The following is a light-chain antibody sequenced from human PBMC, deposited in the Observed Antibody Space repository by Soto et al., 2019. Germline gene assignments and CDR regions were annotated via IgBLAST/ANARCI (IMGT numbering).Light chain of an antibody. J-gene: IGLJ1*01. CDR2: DVS. CDR1: SSDVGGYNY. V-gene: IGLV2-14*03. CDR3: SSYTSTNTLYV. Sequence: LTQPASVSGSPGQSISISCTGTSSDVGGYNYVSWYQQHPGKAPKLMIYDVSNRPSGVSDRLSGSKSGNTASLTISGLQAEDEADYFCSSYTSTNTLYVFGTGTKVTVL.